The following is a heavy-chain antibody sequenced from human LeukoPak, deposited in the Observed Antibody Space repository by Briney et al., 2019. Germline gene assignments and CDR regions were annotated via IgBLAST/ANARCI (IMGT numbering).Heavy chain of an antibody. CDR2: IKQDGSEK. V-gene: IGHV3-7*01. CDR3: SREDYFGSGSPAY. CDR1: GFTFSNHW. D-gene: IGHD3-10*01. J-gene: IGHJ4*02. Sequence: GGSLKLSCAASGFTFSNHWMNWVRQAPGKGLEWVANIKQDGSEKHYVDSVKGRFTISRDNTNNSLFLQMDSLRAEDTAFYYCSREDYFGSGSPAYWGQGTLVTVSS.